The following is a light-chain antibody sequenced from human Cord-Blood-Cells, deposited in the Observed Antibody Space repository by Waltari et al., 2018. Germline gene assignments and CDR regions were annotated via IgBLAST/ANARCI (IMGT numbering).Light chain of an antibody. V-gene: IGLV2-14*01. CDR3: SSYTSSSTLV. CDR1: SRDVGGYNY. Sequence: QSALTHPASVSGSPGQSITISCTGTSRDVGGYNYVSWYQQHPGKAPKLMIYDVSNRPSGVSNRFSGSKSGNTASLTISGLQAEDEADYYCSSYTSSSTLVFGGGTKLTVL. CDR2: DVS. J-gene: IGLJ2*01.